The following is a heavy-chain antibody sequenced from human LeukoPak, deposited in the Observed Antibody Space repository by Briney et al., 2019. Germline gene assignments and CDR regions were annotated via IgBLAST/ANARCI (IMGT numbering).Heavy chain of an antibody. Sequence: PGGSLRLSCAASGFTFSNVWMSWVRQAPGKGLEWVVRIKSKTDGGTTDYAAPVKGRFTISRDDSKNTLNLQMNSLKTEDTAVYYCTPSIAAAGSLDYWGQGTLVTVSS. CDR1: GFTFSNVW. CDR3: TPSIAAAGSLDY. CDR2: IKSKTDGGTT. J-gene: IGHJ4*02. V-gene: IGHV3-15*01. D-gene: IGHD6-13*01.